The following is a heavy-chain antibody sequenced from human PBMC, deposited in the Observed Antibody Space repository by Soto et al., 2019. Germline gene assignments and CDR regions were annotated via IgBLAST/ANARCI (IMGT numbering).Heavy chain of an antibody. V-gene: IGHV4-31*03. J-gene: IGHJ5*02. D-gene: IGHD3-16*01. CDR1: GGSISSGGYY. CDR2: IYYSGST. CDR3: ARVGGINWFDP. Sequence: QVQLQESGPGLVKPSQTLSLTCTVSGGSISSGGYYWSWIRQHPGKGLEWIGYIYYSGSTYYNPSLKSRVTXXXXXSKNQFXXXXXSVXAXDTAVYYCARVGGINWFDPWGQGTLVTVSS.